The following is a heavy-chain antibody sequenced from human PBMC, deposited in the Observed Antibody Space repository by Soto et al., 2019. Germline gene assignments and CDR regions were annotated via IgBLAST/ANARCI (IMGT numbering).Heavy chain of an antibody. V-gene: IGHV4-34*01. J-gene: IGHJ6*02. CDR2: INHSGST. Sequence: SETLSLTCAVYGGSFSGYYWSWIRQPPGKGLGWIGEINHSGSTNYNPSLKSRVTISVDTSKNQFSLKLSSVTAADTAVYYCARYAPLPIEAATPFRYYYYGMDVWGQGTTVTVSS. D-gene: IGHD2-15*01. CDR3: ARYAPLPIEAATPFRYYYYGMDV. CDR1: GGSFSGYY.